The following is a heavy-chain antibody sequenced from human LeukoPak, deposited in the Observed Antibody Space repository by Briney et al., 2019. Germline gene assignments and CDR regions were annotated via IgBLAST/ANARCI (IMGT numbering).Heavy chain of an antibody. D-gene: IGHD6-13*01. CDR3: ASASSHRIAAGGDY. CDR2: INSDGSSR. Sequence: PGRSLRLSCAASGFTFSDYGMHWVRQAPGKGLAWVSRINSDGSSRNYADSVKGRFTISRDNAKNTLYLQMSSLRAEDTAVYYCASASSHRIAAGGDYWGQGTLVTVSS. V-gene: IGHV3-74*01. CDR1: GFTFSDYG. J-gene: IGHJ4*02.